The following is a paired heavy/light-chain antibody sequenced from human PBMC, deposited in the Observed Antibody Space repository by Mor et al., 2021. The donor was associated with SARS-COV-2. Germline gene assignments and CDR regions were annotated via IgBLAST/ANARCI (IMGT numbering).Light chain of an antibody. CDR3: MQALQTPGGGWT. CDR1: QSLLHSNGYNY. J-gene: IGKJ1*01. V-gene: IGKV2-28*01. Sequence: DIVMTQSPLSLPVTPGEPASISCRSSQSLLHSNGYNYLDWYLQKPGQSPQLLIYLGSNRASGVPDRFSGSGSGTDFTLKISRVEAEDVGVYYCMQALQTPGGGWTFGQGTKVEIK. CDR2: LGS.
Heavy chain of an antibody. D-gene: IGHD2-8*01. J-gene: IGHJ6*02. CDR3: ARGAPVVLMVYASPYYGMDV. CDR2: IYYSGST. V-gene: IGHV4-59*01. CDR1: GGSISSYY. Sequence: QVQLQESGPGLVKPSETLSLTCTVSGGSISSYYWSWIRQPPGKGLEWIGYIYYSGSTNYNPSLKSRVTISVDTSKNQFSLKLSSVTAADTAVYYCARGAPVVLMVYASPYYGMDVWGQGTTVTVSS.